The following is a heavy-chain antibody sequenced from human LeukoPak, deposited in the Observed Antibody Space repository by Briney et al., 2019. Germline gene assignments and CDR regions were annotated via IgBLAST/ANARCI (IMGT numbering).Heavy chain of an antibody. V-gene: IGHV3-74*01. Sequence: GGSLRLSCATSGFTFSTSWMHWVRQTPGKGLVWVSRISTDVTRTNYADSVKGRFTISRDNAKNTVYLQMNSLRAEDTAVYYCIRGPNGGDDYWGQGILVTVSS. D-gene: IGHD2-21*01. J-gene: IGHJ4*02. CDR2: ISTDVTRT. CDR3: IRGPNGGDDY. CDR1: GFTFSTSW.